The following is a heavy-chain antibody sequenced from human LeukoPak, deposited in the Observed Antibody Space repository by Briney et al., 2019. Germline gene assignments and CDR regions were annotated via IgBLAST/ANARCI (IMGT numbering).Heavy chain of an antibody. V-gene: IGHV3-7*04. CDR2: IKQDGSKK. Sequence: GGSLRLSCAASGFTFSGYWMTWVRQAPGKGLEWVANIKQDGSKKSYVDSVKGRFTISRDNAKNSLYLQMNSLRAEDTAIYYCTRVGYIDEGIDYWGQGTLVAVSS. J-gene: IGHJ4*02. D-gene: IGHD5-24*01. CDR1: GFTFSGYW. CDR3: TRVGYIDEGIDY.